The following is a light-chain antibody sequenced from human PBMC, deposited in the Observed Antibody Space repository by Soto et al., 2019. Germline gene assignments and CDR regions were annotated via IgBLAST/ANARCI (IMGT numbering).Light chain of an antibody. Sequence: DIQMTQSPSTLSASVGDRVTITCRASHDVRNWLSWYQQAPGKAPRLLIFDASRLEGGVPTRFSGSGSGIEFTLTISGLQPVGFVTYYCQHYSSFYPWTFGQGTRV. J-gene: IGKJ1*01. V-gene: IGKV1-5*01. CDR2: DAS. CDR1: HDVRNW. CDR3: QHYSSFYPWT.